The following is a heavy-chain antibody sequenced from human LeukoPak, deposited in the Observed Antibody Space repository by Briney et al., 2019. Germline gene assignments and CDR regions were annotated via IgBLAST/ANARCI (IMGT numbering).Heavy chain of an antibody. CDR3: ARDKISGYYSHFDY. CDR2: INSDGSST. Sequence: PGGSLRLSCAASGFTFSSYWKHWVRKAPGKGLVWVSRINSDGSSTSYADSVKGRFTISRDNAKNTLYLQMNSLRAEDTAVYYCARDKISGYYSHFDYWGQGTLVTVSS. D-gene: IGHD3-22*01. CDR1: GFTFSSYW. V-gene: IGHV3-74*01. J-gene: IGHJ4*02.